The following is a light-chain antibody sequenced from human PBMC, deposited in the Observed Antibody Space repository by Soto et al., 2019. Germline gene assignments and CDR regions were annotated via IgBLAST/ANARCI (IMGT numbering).Light chain of an antibody. Sequence: EIVLTQSPGTLSLSPGERATLSCRASQSVSNNYLAWYQQKPGQAPRLLIYGASSRATGIQDNFSGSGSGTDFTLTISRLEPEDFAVYYCQQYGSSPRTFGQGTKVEIK. CDR3: QQYGSSPRT. CDR1: QSVSNNY. V-gene: IGKV3-20*01. CDR2: GAS. J-gene: IGKJ1*01.